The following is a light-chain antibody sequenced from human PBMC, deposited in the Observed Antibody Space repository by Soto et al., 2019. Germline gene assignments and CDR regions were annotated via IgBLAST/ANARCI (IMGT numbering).Light chain of an antibody. CDR3: QQLNSYPRVT. J-gene: IGKJ5*01. CDR2: AAS. V-gene: IGKV1-9*01. Sequence: DIQLTQSPSFLSASVGDRVTITCRASQGISSYLAWYQQKPGKAPKLLIYAASTLQSGVPSRFSGSGSGTEFTLPTSSLQPEDFATYYCQQLNSYPRVTFGHGTRLEIK. CDR1: QGISSY.